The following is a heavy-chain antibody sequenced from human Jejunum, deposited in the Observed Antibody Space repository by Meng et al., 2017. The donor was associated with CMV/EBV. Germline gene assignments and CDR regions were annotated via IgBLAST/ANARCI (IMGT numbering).Heavy chain of an antibody. CDR3: ARGPGASTREGFDY. Sequence: QVQWQESGPGLVKPSETLSLTCTVSGGSISNHYWSWIRQSAGKGLEWIGRFYSSDTYNYHPSLNSRLTMSLDTSKNQFSLNLSSVTAADTAIYYCARGPGASTREGFDYWGLGTLVTVSS. CDR1: GGSISNHY. D-gene: IGHD1-26*01. V-gene: IGHV4-4*07. J-gene: IGHJ4*02. CDR2: FYSSDTY.